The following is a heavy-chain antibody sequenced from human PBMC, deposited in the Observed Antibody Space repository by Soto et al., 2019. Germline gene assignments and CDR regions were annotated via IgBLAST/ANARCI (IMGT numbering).Heavy chain of an antibody. J-gene: IGHJ6*02. CDR1: GVTFSKFI. Sequence: QVQLEQSGGEVKKPGSSVKVSCKASGVTFSKFIMTWVRQAPGLGLEWVGGIIPIFGTANYAQKFQGRVTITADESTSTAYLEVRNLRSEETAVYYCAKVRYSSPMGYYYGMDVWGHGTAVTVSS. CDR2: IIPIFGTA. D-gene: IGHD6-19*01. V-gene: IGHV1-69*01. CDR3: AKVRYSSPMGYYYGMDV.